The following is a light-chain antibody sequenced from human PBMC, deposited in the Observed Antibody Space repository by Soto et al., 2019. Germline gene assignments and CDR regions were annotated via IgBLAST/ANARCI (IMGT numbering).Light chain of an antibody. CDR3: SSFTGPTTLDV. CDR1: SSDVGAYKY. Sequence: QSVLTQPASVSGSPGQSVTISCTGTSSDVGAYKYVSWYQKHPGKAPKLMIYGVSNRPSGVSNRFPGSKSGNTAFLTISVLQPEDEADYYCSSFTGPTTLDVFGTGTKVTVL. J-gene: IGLJ1*01. V-gene: IGLV2-14*03. CDR2: GVS.